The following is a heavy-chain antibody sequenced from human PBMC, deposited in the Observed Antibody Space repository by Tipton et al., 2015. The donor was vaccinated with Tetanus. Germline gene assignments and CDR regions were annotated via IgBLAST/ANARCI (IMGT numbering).Heavy chain of an antibody. J-gene: IGHJ5*02. D-gene: IGHD4-17*01. CDR2: IYSGGST. V-gene: IGHV3-53*01. CDR3: ARDSSYGDYGGWFDP. CDR1: GFTVSSNY. Sequence: SLRLSCAASGFTVSSNYMSWVRQAPGKGLEWVSVIYSGGSTYYADSVKGRFTISRDNSKNTLYLQMNSLRAEDTAVYYCARDSSYGDYGGWFDPWGQGTLVTASS.